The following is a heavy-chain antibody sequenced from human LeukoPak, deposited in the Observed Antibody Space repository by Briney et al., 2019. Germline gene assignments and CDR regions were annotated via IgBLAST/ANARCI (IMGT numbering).Heavy chain of an antibody. CDR3: AKVMDSLGYCTGGACYRAIDF. CDR1: GFTFSSYA. J-gene: IGHJ4*02. Sequence: PGGSLRLSCAASGFTFSSYAMSWVRQAPGKGLEWVSAISGSGGNTYYADSVKGRFTIARDNSKNTLYLQMNSLRAEDTAVYYCAKVMDSLGYCTGGACYRAIDFWGQGTLVTVSS. V-gene: IGHV3-23*01. CDR2: ISGSGGNT. D-gene: IGHD2-8*02.